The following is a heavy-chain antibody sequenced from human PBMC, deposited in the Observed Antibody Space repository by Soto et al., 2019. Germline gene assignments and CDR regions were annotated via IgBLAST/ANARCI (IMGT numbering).Heavy chain of an antibody. Sequence: SETLSLTCTVSGGSISSSSYYWGWIRQPPGKGLEWIGSIYYSGSTYYNPSLKSRVTISVDTSKNQFSLKLSSVTAADTAVYYCARHLRLRLGELSLGNWFDPWGRGTLVTVSS. CDR1: GGSISSSSYY. CDR3: ARHLRLRLGELSLGNWFDP. V-gene: IGHV4-39*01. J-gene: IGHJ5*02. D-gene: IGHD3-16*02. CDR2: IYYSGST.